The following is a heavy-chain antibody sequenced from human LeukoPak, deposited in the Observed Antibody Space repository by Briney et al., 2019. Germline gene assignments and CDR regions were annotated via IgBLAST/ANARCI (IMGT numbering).Heavy chain of an antibody. V-gene: IGHV3-30-3*01. D-gene: IGHD3-3*01. J-gene: IGHJ4*02. Sequence: GGSLRLSCAASGFTFSSYAMHWVRQAPGKGLEWVAVISYDGSNKYYADSVKGRFTISRDNSKNTLYLQMNSLRAEDTAVYYCARVMSITIFGVVLTRGVLDWGQGTLVTVSS. CDR3: ARVMSITIFGVVLTRGVLD. CDR1: GFTFSSYA. CDR2: ISYDGSNK.